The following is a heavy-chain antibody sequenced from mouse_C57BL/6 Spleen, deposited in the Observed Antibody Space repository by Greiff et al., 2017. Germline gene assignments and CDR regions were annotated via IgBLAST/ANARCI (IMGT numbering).Heavy chain of an antibody. CDR2: ILPGSGST. D-gene: IGHD2-4*01. CDR1: GYTFTGYW. CDR3: ARSSRYDYDEGWYFDV. V-gene: IGHV1-9*01. Sequence: VQLQQSGAELMKPGASVKLSCKATGYTFTGYWIEWVKQRPGHGLEWIGEILPGSGSTNYNEKFKGKATFTADTSSNTAYMQISSLTTEDSAIYYCARSSRYDYDEGWYFDVWGTGTTVTVSS. J-gene: IGHJ1*03.